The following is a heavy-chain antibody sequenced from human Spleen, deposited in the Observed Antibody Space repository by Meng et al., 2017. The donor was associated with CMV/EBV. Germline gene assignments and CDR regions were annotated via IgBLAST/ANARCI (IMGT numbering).Heavy chain of an antibody. V-gene: IGHV3-21*05. Sequence: GESLKISCAASGFTFTDYNMNWVRQAPGKGPEWISHISTSSNYIYYADSMKGRFIISRDNARNSVYLQINSLRAEDTAVYYCARLGRGFDYWGQGTVVTVSS. CDR2: ISTSSNYI. CDR1: GFTFTDYN. D-gene: IGHD1-26*01. J-gene: IGHJ4*02. CDR3: ARLGRGFDY.